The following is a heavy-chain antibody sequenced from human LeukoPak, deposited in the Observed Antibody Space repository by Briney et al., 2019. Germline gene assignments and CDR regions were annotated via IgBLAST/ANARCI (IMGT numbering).Heavy chain of an antibody. J-gene: IGHJ4*02. CDR3: ARAYYYGSGSYYSFDY. V-gene: IGHV5-51*01. CDR1: GYSFTSYW. CDR2: IYPGDSDT. D-gene: IGHD3-10*01. Sequence: GESLQISCKGSGYSFTSYWIGWVRQMPGKGLEWMGIIYPGDSDTRYSPSFQGQVTISADKSISTAYLQWSSLKASDTAMYYCARAYYYGSGSYYSFDYWGQGTLVTVSS.